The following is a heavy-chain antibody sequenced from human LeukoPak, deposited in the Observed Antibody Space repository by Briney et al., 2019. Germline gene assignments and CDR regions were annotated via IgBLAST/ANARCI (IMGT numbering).Heavy chain of an antibody. Sequence: GRSLRLSCAASGFTFSSYAMHWVRQAPGKGLEWVAVISYDGSNKYYADSVKGRFTISRDNSKNTLYLQMNSLRAEDTAVYYCARDSGVRGVITPYYGMDVWGKGTTVTVSS. V-gene: IGHV3-30*04. CDR1: GFTFSSYA. CDR2: ISYDGSNK. CDR3: ARDSGVRGVITPYYGMDV. D-gene: IGHD3-10*01. J-gene: IGHJ6*04.